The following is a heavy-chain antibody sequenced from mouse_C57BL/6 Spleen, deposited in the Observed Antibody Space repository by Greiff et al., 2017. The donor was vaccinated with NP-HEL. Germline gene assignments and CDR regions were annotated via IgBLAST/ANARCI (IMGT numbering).Heavy chain of an antibody. CDR1: GYTFTDYY. V-gene: IGHV1-76*01. J-gene: IGHJ4*01. CDR3: ASCDGYYDYAMDY. D-gene: IGHD2-3*01. CDR2: IYPGSGNT. Sequence: QVHVKQSGAELVRPGASVKLSCKASGYTFTDYYINWVKQRPGQGLEWIARIYPGSGNTYYNEKFKGKATLTAEKSSSTAYMQLSSLTSEDSAVYFCASCDGYYDYAMDYWGQGTSVTVSS.